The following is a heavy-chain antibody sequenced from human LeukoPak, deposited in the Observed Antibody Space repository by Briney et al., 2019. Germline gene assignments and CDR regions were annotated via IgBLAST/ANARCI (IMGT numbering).Heavy chain of an antibody. J-gene: IGHJ3*02. CDR2: IYTSGST. V-gene: IGHV4-61*02. CDR1: GGSISSGSYC. D-gene: IGHD3-10*01. Sequence: SQTLSLTCTASGGSISSGSYCWSWIWQPAGKGLEWIGRIYTSGSTNYNPSLKSRVTISVDTSKNQFSPKLSSVTATDTAVYYCARESPLLWGAFDIWGQGTMVTVSS. CDR3: ARESPLLWGAFDI.